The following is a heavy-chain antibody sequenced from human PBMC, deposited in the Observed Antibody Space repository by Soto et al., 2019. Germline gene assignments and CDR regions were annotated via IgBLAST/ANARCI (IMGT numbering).Heavy chain of an antibody. CDR3: VSSRSAIYGDALDV. J-gene: IGHJ3*01. Sequence: PSETLSLTCSVSGGSINSYFRNWLRQPPGKGLEWIGYIYDDGTTDYNPSLKSRVTILLDMSKNQFSLKLSSVTAADTAVYYCVSSRSAIYGDALDVWGQGTMVTVSS. V-gene: IGHV4-59*03. CDR1: GGSINSYF. CDR2: IYDDGTT. D-gene: IGHD2-2*01.